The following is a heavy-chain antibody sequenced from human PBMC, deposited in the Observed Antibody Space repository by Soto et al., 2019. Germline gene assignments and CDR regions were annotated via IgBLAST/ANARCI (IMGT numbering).Heavy chain of an antibody. D-gene: IGHD3-16*01. CDR1: GFTFSSYG. CDR3: ARVGLHLGESLYYYYYRDV. CDR2: IWYDGSNK. J-gene: IGHJ6*03. V-gene: IGHV3-33*01. Sequence: QVQLVESGGGVVQPGRSLRRSCAASGFTFSSYGMHWVRQAPGKGLEWVAVIWYDGSNKYYADSVKGRFTISRDNYKNTLYLQMNSLRAEDTAVYYCARVGLHLGESLYYYYYRDVWGKVTTVTVAS.